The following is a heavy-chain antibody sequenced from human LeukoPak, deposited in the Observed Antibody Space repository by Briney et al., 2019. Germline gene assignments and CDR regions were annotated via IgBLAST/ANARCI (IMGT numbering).Heavy chain of an antibody. V-gene: IGHV4-39*01. CDR3: ARHSAEEDFWSGYYSPFDY. D-gene: IGHD3-3*01. CDR2: IYYSGST. CDR1: GGSISSSSYY. Sequence: SETLSLTCTVSGGSISSSSYYWGWIRQPPGKGLDWIGSIYYSGSTYYNPSLKSRVTISVDTSKNQFSLKLSSVAAADTAVYYCARHSAEEDFWSGYYSPFDYWGQGTLVTVSS. J-gene: IGHJ4*02.